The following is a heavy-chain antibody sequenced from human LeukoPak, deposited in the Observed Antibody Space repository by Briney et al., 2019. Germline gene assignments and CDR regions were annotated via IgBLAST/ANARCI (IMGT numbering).Heavy chain of an antibody. CDR2: IYHSGST. Sequence: SETLSLTCTVSGGSISSGGYYWSWIRQPPGKGLEWIGYIYHSGSTYYNPFLKSRVTISVDRSKNQFSLKLSSVTAADTAVYYCARADLRYEDYWGQGTLVTVSS. J-gene: IGHJ4*02. D-gene: IGHD1-14*01. V-gene: IGHV4-30-2*01. CDR1: GGSISSGGYY. CDR3: ARADLRYEDY.